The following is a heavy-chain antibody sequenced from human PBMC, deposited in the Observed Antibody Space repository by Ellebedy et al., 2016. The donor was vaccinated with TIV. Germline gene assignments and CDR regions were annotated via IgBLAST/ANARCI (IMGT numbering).Heavy chain of an antibody. D-gene: IGHD2-15*01. J-gene: IGHJ4*02. CDR1: GDSMSNYY. V-gene: IGHV4-59*01. CDR2: IYYSGST. Sequence: MPSETLSLTCTVSGDSMSNYYWSWIRQPPGKPLEWIGYIYYSGSTNYNPSLKSRVTISVDTSKNQFSLKLSSVTAADTAVYYCARAAQPNCSGGSCYRIDYWGQGTLVTVSS. CDR3: ARAAQPNCSGGSCYRIDY.